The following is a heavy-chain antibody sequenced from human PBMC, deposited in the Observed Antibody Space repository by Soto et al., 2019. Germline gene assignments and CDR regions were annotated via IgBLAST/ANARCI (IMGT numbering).Heavy chain of an antibody. J-gene: IGHJ3*02. V-gene: IGHV4-30-4*01. CDR3: AREEPGYYDSSGYYLSAAFDS. D-gene: IGHD3-22*01. Sequence: SETLSLTCTVSGGSISSGDYYWSWIRQPPGKGLEWIGYIYYSGSTYYNPSLKSRVTISVDTSKNQFSLKLSSVTAADTAVYYCAREEPGYYDSSGYYLSAAFDSWGQGTMVTVS. CDR1: GGSISSGDYY. CDR2: IYYSGST.